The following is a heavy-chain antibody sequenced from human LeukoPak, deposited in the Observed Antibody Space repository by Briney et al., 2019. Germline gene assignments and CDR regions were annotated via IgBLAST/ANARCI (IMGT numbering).Heavy chain of an antibody. J-gene: IGHJ5*02. CDR1: GFPFSSYS. CDR2: ISSSSSYI. CDR3: ARGYDILTGYPPYFDH. D-gene: IGHD3-9*01. Sequence: GGSLRLSCAASGFPFSSYSMNWVRQAPGKGLEWVSSISSSSSYIYYADSVKGRFTISRDNAKNSLYLQMNSLRAEDTAVYYCARGYDILTGYPPYFDHWGQGTLVTVSS. V-gene: IGHV3-21*01.